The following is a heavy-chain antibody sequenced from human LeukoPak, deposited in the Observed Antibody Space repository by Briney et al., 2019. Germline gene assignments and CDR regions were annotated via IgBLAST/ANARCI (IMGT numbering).Heavy chain of an antibody. CDR3: AREPTVAGTLDY. V-gene: IGHV3-30-3*01. D-gene: IGHD6-19*01. Sequence: GGSLRLSCAASGYTFSSYAMHWVRQAPGKGLEWVAVISYDGSNKYYADSVKGRFTISRDNSKNTLYLQMNSLRAEDTAVYYCAREPTVAGTLDYWGQGTLVTVSS. CDR2: ISYDGSNK. CDR1: GYTFSSYA. J-gene: IGHJ4*02.